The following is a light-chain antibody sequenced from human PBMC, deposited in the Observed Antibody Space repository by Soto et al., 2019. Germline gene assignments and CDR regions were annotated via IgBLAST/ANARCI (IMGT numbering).Light chain of an antibody. J-gene: IGLJ1*01. Sequence: QSALTQPPSVSGSPGQSVTISCTGTSSDVGSYNRVSWYQQPPGTAPKLMIYEVSNRPSGVPDRFSGSKSGNTASLTISGLQAEDEADYYCSLYTSSGGVFGTGTKLTVL. CDR3: SLYTSSGGV. V-gene: IGLV2-18*01. CDR1: SSDVGSYNR. CDR2: EVS.